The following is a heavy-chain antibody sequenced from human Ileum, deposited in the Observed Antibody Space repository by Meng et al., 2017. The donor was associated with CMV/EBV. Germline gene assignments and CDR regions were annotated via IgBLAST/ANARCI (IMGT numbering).Heavy chain of an antibody. V-gene: IGHV3-74*03. CDR2: ISSDGSVT. D-gene: IGHD5-12*01. J-gene: IGHJ5*02. CDR3: AKDGGYSAYDPGWFDP. Sequence: GEFLKISCVGSGFAFSNYWMHWARQVPGKGLVWVSRISSDGSVTTYADSVKGRFTISRDTSKNTLYLQMNSLRTEDTAVYYCAKDGGYSAYDPGWFDPWGQGTLVTVSS. CDR1: GFAFSNYW.